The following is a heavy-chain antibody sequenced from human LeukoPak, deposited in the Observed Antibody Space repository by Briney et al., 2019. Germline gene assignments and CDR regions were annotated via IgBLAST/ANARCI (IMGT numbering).Heavy chain of an antibody. Sequence: PSETLSLTCTVSGVSISSSNSYWGWIRQPPGKGLEWIGSIYYSGSTYYNPSLKSRVTISVDTSKNQFSLKLSSVTAADTAVYYCARGRALYYDFWSGYSTYAFDIWGQGTMVTVSS. CDR3: ARGRALYYDFWSGYSTYAFDI. D-gene: IGHD3-3*01. CDR1: GVSISSSNSY. V-gene: IGHV4-39*07. CDR2: IYYSGST. J-gene: IGHJ3*02.